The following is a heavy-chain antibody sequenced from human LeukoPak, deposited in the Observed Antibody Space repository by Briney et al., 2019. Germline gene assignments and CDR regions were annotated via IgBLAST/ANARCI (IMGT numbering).Heavy chain of an antibody. CDR1: GFTFSSYA. D-gene: IGHD3-16*02. Sequence: GGSLRLSCAASGFTFSSYAMSWVRQAPGKGLEWVSSISGSGGSTYYADSVKGRFTISRDNSKNTLYLQMNSLRAEDTAVYYCAKGSITFGGVIVQPFDYWGQGTLVTVSS. J-gene: IGHJ4*02. V-gene: IGHV3-23*01. CDR3: AKGSITFGGVIVQPFDY. CDR2: ISGSGGST.